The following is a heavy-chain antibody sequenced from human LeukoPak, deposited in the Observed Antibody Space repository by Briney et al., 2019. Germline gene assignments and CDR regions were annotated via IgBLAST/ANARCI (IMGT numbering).Heavy chain of an antibody. CDR2: IIPIFGTA. CDR1: GGTSSSYA. CDR3: AGSTRHITMIVANGFDP. V-gene: IGHV1-69*05. J-gene: IGHJ5*02. D-gene: IGHD3-22*01. Sequence: SSVSVSYKASGGTSSSYAISWVRQAPGQGLEWMGGIIPIFGTAKYAQKFQGRVTITTDESTSTAHMELSSMTSQATAVYYCAGSTRHITMIVANGFDPWGQGTRVSVSS.